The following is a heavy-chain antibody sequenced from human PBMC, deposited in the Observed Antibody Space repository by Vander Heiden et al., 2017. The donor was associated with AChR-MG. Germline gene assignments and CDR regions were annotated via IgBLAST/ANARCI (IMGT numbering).Heavy chain of an antibody. CDR2: ISAYNGNT. CDR1: GYTFTSYG. J-gene: IGHJ6*02. Sequence: VQLVQSGAEVKKPGASVKVSFKASGYTFTSYGISLLRQAPGQGPEWMGWISAYNGNTNYAQKLQGRVTMTTDTSTSTAYMELRSLRSDDTAVYYCARSGDPPAAVRGVPQYYYYGMDVWGQGTTVTVSS. D-gene: IGHD2-2*02. V-gene: IGHV1-18*01. CDR3: ARSGDPPAAVRGVPQYYYYGMDV.